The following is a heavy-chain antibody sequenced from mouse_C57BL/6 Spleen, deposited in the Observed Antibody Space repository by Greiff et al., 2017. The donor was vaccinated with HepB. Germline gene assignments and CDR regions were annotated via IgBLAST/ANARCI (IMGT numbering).Heavy chain of an antibody. D-gene: IGHD2-1*01. CDR1: GFTFSDYG. J-gene: IGHJ4*01. CDR2: ISSGSSTI. CDR3: ARNYGNYVYAMDY. Sequence: DVKLVESGGGLVKPGGSLKLSCAASGFTFSDYGMHWVRQAPEKGLEWVAYISSGSSTIYYADTVKGRFTISRDNAKNTLFLQMTSLRSEDTAMDYCARNYGNYVYAMDYWGQGTSVTVSS. V-gene: IGHV5-17*01.